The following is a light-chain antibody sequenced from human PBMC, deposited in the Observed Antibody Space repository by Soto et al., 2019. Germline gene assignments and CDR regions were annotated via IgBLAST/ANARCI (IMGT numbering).Light chain of an antibody. CDR2: RAS. CDR3: QQYNTYPT. Sequence: DIQMTQSPSALSAFVGDRVTITCRASQRINNWLAWYQQKPGKAPNLLIYRASSLETGVPSRFSGSGFGTEFTLTISILQPDDFATYYCQQYNTYPTFGPGTKVEVK. CDR1: QRINNW. J-gene: IGKJ1*01. V-gene: IGKV1-5*03.